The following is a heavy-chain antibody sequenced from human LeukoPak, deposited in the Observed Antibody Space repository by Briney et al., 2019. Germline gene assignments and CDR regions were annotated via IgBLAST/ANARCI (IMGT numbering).Heavy chain of an antibody. CDR2: ITSSGGTI. Sequence: GGSLRLSCAASGFSFSSYEMNWVRQAPGKGLEWVSYITSSGGTIYYADSVKGRFTISRDNVKNSLYLQMNSLRAEDTAVYYCARVVYSYYFDYWGQGTLVTVSS. V-gene: IGHV3-48*03. J-gene: IGHJ4*02. D-gene: IGHD2-15*01. CDR3: ARVVYSYYFDY. CDR1: GFSFSSYE.